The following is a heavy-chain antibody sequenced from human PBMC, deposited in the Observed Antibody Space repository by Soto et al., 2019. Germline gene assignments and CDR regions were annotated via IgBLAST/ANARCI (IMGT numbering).Heavy chain of an antibody. CDR2: ISPCGGST. J-gene: IGHJ3*02. CDR3: ARGIRAFDI. Sequence: ASVKVSCKASGYTFISYYFHWVRQAPGQGLEWMGRISPCGGSTTYAQKFQGGVTMTTDTSTSTVYMELSSLRSEDTAVYYCARGIRAFDIWGQGTMVTVSS. D-gene: IGHD3-10*01. CDR1: GYTFISYY. V-gene: IGHV1-46*01.